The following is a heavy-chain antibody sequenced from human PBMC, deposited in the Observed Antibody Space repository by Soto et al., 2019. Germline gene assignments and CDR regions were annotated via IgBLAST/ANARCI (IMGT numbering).Heavy chain of an antibody. J-gene: IGHJ4*02. V-gene: IGHV4-59*01. D-gene: IGHD3-10*01. CDR2: IYYSGST. Sequence: PSETLSLTCTVSGGSISSYYWSWIRQPPGKGLEWIGYIYYSGSTNYNPSLKSRVTISVDTSKNQFPLKLSSVTAADTAVYYCARDLYGSGSYLDYWGQGTLVTVSS. CDR1: GGSISSYY. CDR3: ARDLYGSGSYLDY.